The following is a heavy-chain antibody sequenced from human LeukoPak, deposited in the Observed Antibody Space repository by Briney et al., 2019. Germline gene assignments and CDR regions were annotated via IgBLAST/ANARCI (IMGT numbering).Heavy chain of an antibody. CDR2: IIGSGGST. V-gene: IGHV3-64*01. D-gene: IGHD6-13*01. CDR1: GFTSSNYA. J-gene: IGHJ4*02. Sequence: GGSLRLSCVASGFTSSNYAMHWVRQAPGKGLEYVSAIIGSGGSTYYANSVKGRFTISRDNSKNTLYLQMGSLRAEDMAVYYCARRMSAAGLNDYWGQGTLVTVSS. CDR3: ARRMSAAGLNDY.